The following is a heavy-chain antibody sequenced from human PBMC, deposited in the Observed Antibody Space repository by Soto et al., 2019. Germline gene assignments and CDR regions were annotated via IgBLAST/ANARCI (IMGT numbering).Heavy chain of an antibody. Sequence: GGSLRLCCAASGFTFSSYAMSGVRQAPGKGLEWVSAISGSGGSTYYADSVKGRFTISRDNSKNTVYLQMSSLRAEDTALYYCAKGPHDFGDYDHLGNNWFDPWGQGTLVTVSS. CDR1: GFTFSSYA. V-gene: IGHV3-23*01. CDR2: ISGSGGST. CDR3: AKGPHDFGDYDHLGNNWFDP. J-gene: IGHJ5*02. D-gene: IGHD4-17*01.